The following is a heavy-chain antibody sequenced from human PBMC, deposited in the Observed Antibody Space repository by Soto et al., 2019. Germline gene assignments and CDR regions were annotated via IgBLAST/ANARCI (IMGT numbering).Heavy chain of an antibody. CDR2: IVVGSGNT. CDR3: AADCSSTSCHNDKKGPN. J-gene: IGHJ4*02. Sequence: SGKASCKAPGFTFTSSAVQCVRQARGQRLEWIGWIVVGSGNTNYAQKFQERVTITRDMSTSTAYMELSSLRSEDTAVYYCAADCSSTSCHNDKKGPNWGQGTLFTVSS. D-gene: IGHD2-2*02. CDR1: GFTFTSSA. V-gene: IGHV1-58*01.